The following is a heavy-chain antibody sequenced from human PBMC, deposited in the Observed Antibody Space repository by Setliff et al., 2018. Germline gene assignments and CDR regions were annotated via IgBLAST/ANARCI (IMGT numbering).Heavy chain of an antibody. CDR1: GESFSGYY. CDR2: IHHSGGT. CDR3: ARTTHYDFWSGYLY. D-gene: IGHD3-3*01. Sequence: PSETLSLTCSVYGESFSGYYWSWIRQRPGKGLEWIGEIHHSGGTSYNPSLKSRVTISIDTSKNQFSLNLNSVTAADTAVYFCARTTHYDFWSGYLYWGQGTLVTVSS. J-gene: IGHJ4*02. V-gene: IGHV4-34*01.